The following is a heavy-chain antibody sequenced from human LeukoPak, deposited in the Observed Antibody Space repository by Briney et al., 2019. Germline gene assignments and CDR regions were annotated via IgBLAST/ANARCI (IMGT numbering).Heavy chain of an antibody. V-gene: IGHV4-59*02. CDR2: ISSSGTT. D-gene: IGHD3-3*01. Sequence: PSETLSLTCAVSGVSVSVYFWGWIRQPPGKGLEWIGYISSSGTTYYNPSLKSRVTISVDKSRNQFSLKLSSVTAEDTAVYYCARDPDPSLEWSNYGMDVWGQGTTVTVSS. J-gene: IGHJ6*02. CDR3: ARDPDPSLEWSNYGMDV. CDR1: GVSVSVYF.